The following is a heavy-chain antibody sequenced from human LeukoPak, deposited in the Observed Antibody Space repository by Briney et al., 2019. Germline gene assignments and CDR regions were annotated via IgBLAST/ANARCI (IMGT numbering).Heavy chain of an antibody. V-gene: IGHV3-7*03. CDR3: ARALRTGYDYFWWFDP. Sequence: RRSLRLSCAAPGFTVSSYLISWVRHAPGKGLEWVANIKQDGSEKYYIDSVKGRFTISRDNAKNSLYLRMTRLRAEDTAVYYCARALRTGYDYFWWFDPWGQGTLVTVSS. CDR2: IKQDGSEK. J-gene: IGHJ5*02. D-gene: IGHD5-12*01. CDR1: GFTVSSYL.